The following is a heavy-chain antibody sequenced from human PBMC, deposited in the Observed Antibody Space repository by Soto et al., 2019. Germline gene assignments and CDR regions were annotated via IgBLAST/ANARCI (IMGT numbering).Heavy chain of an antibody. V-gene: IGHV4-34*01. J-gene: IGHJ5*02. D-gene: IGHD1-20*01. CDR2: INHSGST. Sequence: ASETLSLTCAVYGGSFSGYYWSWIRQPPGKGLVWIGEINHSGSTNYNPSLKSRVTISVDTSKNQFSLKLSSVTAADTAVYYCARVGLYNWNPRVDWFDPWGQGTLVTVSS. CDR1: GGSFSGYY. CDR3: ARVGLYNWNPRVDWFDP.